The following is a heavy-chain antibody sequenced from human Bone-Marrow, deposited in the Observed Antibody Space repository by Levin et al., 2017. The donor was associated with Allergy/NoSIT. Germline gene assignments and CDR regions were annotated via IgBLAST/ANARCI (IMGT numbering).Heavy chain of an antibody. CDR3: ARGNYYGSGSYFGVYYYGMDG. J-gene: IGHJ6*02. Sequence: ASVKVSCKASGGTFSSYAISWVRQAPGQGLEWMGGIIPIFGTANYAQKFQGRVTITADESTSTAYMELSSLRSEDTAVYYCARGNYYGSGSYFGVYYYGMDGWGQGTTVTVSS. V-gene: IGHV1-69*13. D-gene: IGHD3-10*01. CDR1: GGTFSSYA. CDR2: IIPIFGTA.